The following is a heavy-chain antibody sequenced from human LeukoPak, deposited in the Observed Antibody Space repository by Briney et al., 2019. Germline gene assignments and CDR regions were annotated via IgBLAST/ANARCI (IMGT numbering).Heavy chain of an antibody. CDR2: IYYSGST. J-gene: IGHJ4*02. Sequence: SETLSLTCTVSGGSISSYYWSWIRQPPGKGLEWIGYIYYSGSTYYNPSLKSRVTISVDTSKNQFSLKLSSVTAADTAVYYCARASEGWYHRGWGQGTLVTVSS. D-gene: IGHD2-15*01. CDR3: ARASEGWYHRG. CDR1: GGSISSYY. V-gene: IGHV4-59*08.